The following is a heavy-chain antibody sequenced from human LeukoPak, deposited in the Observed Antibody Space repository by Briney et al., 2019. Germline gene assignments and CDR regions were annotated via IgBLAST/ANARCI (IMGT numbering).Heavy chain of an antibody. CDR1: GFTFSSYS. CDR2: ISSSSSYI. CDR3: ARDTAPGVVVVAATLNY. J-gene: IGHJ4*02. V-gene: IGHV3-21*01. D-gene: IGHD2-15*01. Sequence: GGSLRLSCAASGFTFSSYSMNWVRQAPGKGLEWVSSISSSSSYIYYADSVKGRFTISRDNAKNSLYLQMNSLRAEDTAVYYCARDTAPGVVVVAATLNYWGQGTLVTVSS.